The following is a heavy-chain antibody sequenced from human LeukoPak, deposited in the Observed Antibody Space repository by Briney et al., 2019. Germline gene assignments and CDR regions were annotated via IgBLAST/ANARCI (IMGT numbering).Heavy chain of an antibody. V-gene: IGHV3-7*01. Sequence: GGSLRLSCAASGFTFSSYWMSWVRQAPGKGLEWVANIKQDGSEKYYVDSVKGRFTISRDNAKNSLYLQMNSLRAEDTAVYYCARQPVRYSNQPNYFDYWGQGTLVTVSS. D-gene: IGHD4-11*01. J-gene: IGHJ4*02. CDR2: IKQDGSEK. CDR1: GFTFSSYW. CDR3: ARQPVRYSNQPNYFDY.